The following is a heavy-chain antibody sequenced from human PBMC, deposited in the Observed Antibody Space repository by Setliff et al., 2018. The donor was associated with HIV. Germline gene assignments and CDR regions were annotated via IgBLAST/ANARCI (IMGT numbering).Heavy chain of an antibody. CDR1: GFTFSSYC. V-gene: IGHV3-21*01. D-gene: IGHD1-26*01. J-gene: IGHJ6*02. CDR2: ISWRSTYI. Sequence: PGGSLRLSCAASGFTFSSYCMNWVRQAPGKGLEWISSISWRSTYIYYSDSVKGRFTMSRDNAKNTLYLQMNSLRAEDTALYFCTRDRGRPDSFDIWGQRGHGHRLL. CDR3: TRDRGRPDSFDI.